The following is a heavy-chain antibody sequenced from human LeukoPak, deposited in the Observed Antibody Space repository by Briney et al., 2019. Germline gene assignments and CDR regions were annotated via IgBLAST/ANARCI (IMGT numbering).Heavy chain of an antibody. CDR2: ISSSSSTI. J-gene: IGHJ6*03. CDR3: ATSGGDYYYYYYMDV. CDR1: GFTFSSYS. D-gene: IGHD6-19*01. Sequence: GGSLRLSCAASGFTFSSYSMNWVREAPGKGLEWVSYISSSSSTIYYADSVKGRFTISRDNAKNSLYLQMNSLRAEDTAVYYCATSGGDYYYYYYMDVWGKGTTVTVSS. V-gene: IGHV3-48*01.